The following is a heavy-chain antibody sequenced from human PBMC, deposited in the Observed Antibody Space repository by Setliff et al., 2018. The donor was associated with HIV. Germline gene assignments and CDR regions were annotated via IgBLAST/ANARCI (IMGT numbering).Heavy chain of an antibody. Sequence: ETLSLTCAVYGGSSSGYYWSWIRQPPGKGLEWIGEINHSGSTNYNPSLKSRVTISVDTSKNQFSLKLSSVTAADTAVCYCARLTTTYYYDSSAYYHPVWGQGTLVTVSS. CDR3: ARLTTTYYYDSSAYYHPV. CDR2: INHSGST. V-gene: IGHV4-34*01. CDR1: GGSSSGYY. J-gene: IGHJ4*02. D-gene: IGHD3-22*01.